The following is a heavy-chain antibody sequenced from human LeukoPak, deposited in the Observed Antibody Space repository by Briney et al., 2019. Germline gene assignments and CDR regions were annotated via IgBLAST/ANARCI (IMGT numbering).Heavy chain of an antibody. CDR1: GGSFSGYY. V-gene: IGHV4-34*01. CDR3: ARRMLWFGAGGAFDI. Sequence: PSETLSLTCAVYGGSFSGYYWSWIRQPPGKGLEWIGEINHSGSTNYNPSLKSRVTISVDTSKNQFSLKLSSVTAADTAVYYCARRMLWFGAGGAFDIWGQGTMVTVSS. J-gene: IGHJ3*02. CDR2: INHSGST. D-gene: IGHD3-10*01.